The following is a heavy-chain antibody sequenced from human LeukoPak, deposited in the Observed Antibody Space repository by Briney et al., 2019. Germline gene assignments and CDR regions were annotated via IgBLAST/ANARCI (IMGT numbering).Heavy chain of an antibody. CDR2: IYYSRST. V-gene: IGHV4-59*01. J-gene: IGHJ4*02. CDR1: GGSISSYY. Sequence: SETLSLTCSVSGGSISSYYWSWIRQPPGKGLEWIGYIYYSRSTNYNPSLKSRVTISVDTSKNQFSLKLSSVTAADTAVYYCAGSWTTVTVDYWGQGTLVTVSS. CDR3: AGSWTTVTVDY. D-gene: IGHD4-17*01.